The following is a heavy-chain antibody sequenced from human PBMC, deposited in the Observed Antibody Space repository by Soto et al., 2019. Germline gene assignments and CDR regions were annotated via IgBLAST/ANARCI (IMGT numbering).Heavy chain of an antibody. J-gene: IGHJ6*02. Sequence: SVKVSCKASGGTFSSYAISWVRQAPGQGLEWMGGIIPIFGTANYAQKFQGRVTITADESTSTAYMELSSLRSEDTAVYYCARGEARGYSGYDNNYYYYGMDVWGQGTTVTVSS. CDR1: GGTFSSYA. CDR3: ARGEARGYSGYDNNYYYYGMDV. D-gene: IGHD5-12*01. CDR2: IIPIFGTA. V-gene: IGHV1-69*13.